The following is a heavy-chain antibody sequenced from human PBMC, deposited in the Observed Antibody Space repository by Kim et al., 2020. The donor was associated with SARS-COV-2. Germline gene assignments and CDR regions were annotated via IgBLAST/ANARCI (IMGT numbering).Heavy chain of an antibody. J-gene: IGHJ6*02. D-gene: IGHD2-2*01. V-gene: IGHV3-72*01. CDR3: TRGPRSVTSSYHLDA. Sequence: GGSLRLSCAASGFTFSDHYMDWVRQAPGQGLEWVGRSRNKANSYVTEYAASVKGRFTISRDDSKNSLFLQANNLKIEDTAVYYCTRGPRSVTSSYHLDAWGQGTTVTVSS. CDR2: SRNKANSYVT. CDR1: GFTFSDHY.